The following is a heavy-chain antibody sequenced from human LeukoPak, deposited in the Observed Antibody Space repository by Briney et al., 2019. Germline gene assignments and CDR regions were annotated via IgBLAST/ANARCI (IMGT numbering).Heavy chain of an antibody. CDR1: GYTFTSYA. V-gene: IGHV1-3*01. CDR2: INAGNGNT. J-gene: IGHJ5*02. D-gene: IGHD6-13*01. Sequence: ASVKVSCKASGYTFTSYAMHWVRQAPGQRLEWMGWINAGNGNTKYSQKFQGRVTITRDTSASTAYMELSSLRSEDTAVYYCARDQGSSWGVGLDPWGQGTLVTVSS. CDR3: ARDQGSSWGVGLDP.